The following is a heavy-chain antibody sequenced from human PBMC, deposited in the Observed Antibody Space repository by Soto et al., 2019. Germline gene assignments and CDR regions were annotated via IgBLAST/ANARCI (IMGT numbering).Heavy chain of an antibody. D-gene: IGHD2-2*01. J-gene: IGHJ4*02. CDR1: GFTFSSYA. CDR3: AKDIYRRDCSSTSCKNDY. Sequence: GGSLRLSXAASGFTFSSYAMSWVRQAPGKGLEWVSAISGSGGSTYYADSVKGRFTISRDNSKNTLYLQMNSLRAEDTAVYYCAKDIYRRDCSSTSCKNDYWGQGTLVTVSS. CDR2: ISGSGGST. V-gene: IGHV3-23*01.